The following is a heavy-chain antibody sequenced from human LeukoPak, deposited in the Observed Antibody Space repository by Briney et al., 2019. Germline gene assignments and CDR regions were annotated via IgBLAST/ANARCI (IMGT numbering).Heavy chain of an antibody. J-gene: IGHJ4*02. CDR1: GGSISSGGYY. V-gene: IGHV4-31*03. CDR3: ARDYYGGNPGYYFDH. D-gene: IGHD4-23*01. CDR2: IYFSGST. Sequence: PSETLSLTCTVSGGSISSGGYYWSWIRQHPGKGLEWIGCIYFSGSTYYNPSLKSRVTISVDTSKNQFSLQLSSVTAADTAVYYCARDYYGGNPGYYFDHWGQGTLVTVSS.